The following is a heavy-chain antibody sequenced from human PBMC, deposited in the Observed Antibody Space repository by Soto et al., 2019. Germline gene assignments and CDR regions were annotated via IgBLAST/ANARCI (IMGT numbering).Heavy chain of an antibody. Sequence: QITLNESGPTLVKPTQTLTLTCTFSGFSLTTSGVGVGWIRQSPGKAPEWLALIYWDDDKRYSPSLKSRLTSTKDTSKNQMVLTRANLDPADTATYYCAHRVLRTVFGLVTTTAIYFDFWGQGTPVAVSS. D-gene: IGHD3-3*01. CDR1: GFSLTTSGVG. CDR2: IYWDDDK. J-gene: IGHJ4*02. CDR3: AHRVLRTVFGLVTTTAIYFDF. V-gene: IGHV2-5*02.